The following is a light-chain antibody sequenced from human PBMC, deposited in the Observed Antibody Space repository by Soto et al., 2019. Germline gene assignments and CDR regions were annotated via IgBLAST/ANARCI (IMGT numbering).Light chain of an antibody. J-gene: IGKJ5*01. CDR3: QQYDTSSII. CDR2: GAS. CDR1: QSVSTRY. Sequence: IVLTQSPGTLSLSPGERATLSCRASQSVSTRYLAWYQQKRGQPPRLLIYGASSRASGIPDRFSGSGSGTDFTLTITRLEPEDFALYYCQQYDTSSIIVGQGTRLEIK. V-gene: IGKV3-20*01.